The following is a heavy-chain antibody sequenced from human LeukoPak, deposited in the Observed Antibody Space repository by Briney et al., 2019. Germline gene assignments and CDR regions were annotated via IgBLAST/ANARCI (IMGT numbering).Heavy chain of an antibody. Sequence: SETLSLTCTVSGVSISTTSYYWGWIRQTPGKGLEWIGSMLYRGGTYYSPSLRSRVIISVDASKNQFFLTLSPVTAADTAVYYCARQGGWGGALSFFDSWGQGTLITVSS. CDR3: ARQGGWGGALSFFDS. CDR1: GVSISTTSYY. D-gene: IGHD3-16*01. CDR2: MLYRGGT. J-gene: IGHJ4*02. V-gene: IGHV4-39*01.